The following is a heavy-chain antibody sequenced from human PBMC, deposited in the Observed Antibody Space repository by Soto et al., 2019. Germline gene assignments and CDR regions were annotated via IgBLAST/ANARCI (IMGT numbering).Heavy chain of an antibody. CDR2: ISAYNGNT. Sequence: GASVKVSCKASGYTFTSYGISWVRQAPGQGLEWMGWISAYNGNTNYAQKLQGRVTMTTDTSTSTAYMELRSLRSDDTAVYYCARDPAVDYYDSSGLDWFDPWGQGTLVTVSS. CDR3: ARDPAVDYYDSSGLDWFDP. D-gene: IGHD3-22*01. V-gene: IGHV1-18*01. CDR1: GYTFTSYG. J-gene: IGHJ5*02.